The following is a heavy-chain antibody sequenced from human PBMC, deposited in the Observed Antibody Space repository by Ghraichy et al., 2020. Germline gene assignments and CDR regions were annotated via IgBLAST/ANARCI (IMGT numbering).Heavy chain of an antibody. CDR2: INHSGST. CDR1: GGSFSGYY. J-gene: IGHJ3*02. V-gene: IGHV4-34*01. CDR3: ARGWRLRYFDWLPTDGPDAFDI. Sequence: SETLSLTCAVYGGSFSGYYWSWIRQPPGKGLEWIGEINHSGSTNYNPSLKSRVTISVDTSKNQFSLKLSSVTAADTAVYYCARGWRLRYFDWLPTDGPDAFDIWGQGTMVTVSS. D-gene: IGHD3-9*01.